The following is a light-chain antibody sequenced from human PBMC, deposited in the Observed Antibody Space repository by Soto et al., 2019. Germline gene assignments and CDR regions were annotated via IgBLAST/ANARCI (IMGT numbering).Light chain of an antibody. Sequence: QSALTQPASVSGSPVQSITISCTGTSSDVGGSHYVSLYQQHPGKAPKLIIFDVSHRPSGFSNRFSGTKSGDTASLTISGLQAEDEADYYCSSYTSSSPYAFGTGTKLTVL. V-gene: IGLV2-14*03. CDR1: SSDVGGSHY. CDR2: DVS. CDR3: SSYTSSSPYA. J-gene: IGLJ1*01.